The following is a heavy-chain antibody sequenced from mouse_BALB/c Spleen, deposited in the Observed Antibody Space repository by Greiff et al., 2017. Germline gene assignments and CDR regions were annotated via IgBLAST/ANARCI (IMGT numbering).Heavy chain of an antibody. Sequence: EVQLQQSGPGLVKPSQSLSLTCSVTGYSITSGYYWTWIRQFPGNKLEWMGYISYDGSNNYNPSLKNRISITRDTSKNQFFLKLNSVTTEDTATYYCAREATANPFAYWGQGTLVTVSA. V-gene: IGHV3-6*02. J-gene: IGHJ3*01. D-gene: IGHD1-2*01. CDR1: GYSITSGYY. CDR3: AREATANPFAY. CDR2: ISYDGSN.